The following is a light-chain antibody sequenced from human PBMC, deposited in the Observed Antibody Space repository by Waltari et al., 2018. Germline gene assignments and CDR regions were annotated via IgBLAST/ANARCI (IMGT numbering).Light chain of an antibody. CDR2: EVS. Sequence: QSALTQPASVSGSPGQSITISCTGTSSDVGAYNFVSWYQQHPGKAPHLLIYEVSDRPPGCSNRFSGSKSDNTASLTISGLQAEDEADYYCSSYTTSTAPGVFGAGTKVTVL. CDR1: SSDVGAYNF. J-gene: IGLJ1*01. CDR3: SSYTTSTAPGV. V-gene: IGLV2-14*01.